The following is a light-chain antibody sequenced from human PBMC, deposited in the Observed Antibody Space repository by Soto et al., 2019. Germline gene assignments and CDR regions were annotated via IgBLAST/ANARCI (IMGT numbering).Light chain of an antibody. Sequence: QSVLTQPPSVSGAPGQKVTISCSGTSSNIGNNYVSWYQQLPGTAPKLLIYDHNNRPSGIPDRFSGSKSGTSGTLDITGLQTGDEADYYCATWDGSLPAEVFGGGTKLTVL. V-gene: IGLV1-51*01. J-gene: IGLJ2*01. CDR3: ATWDGSLPAEV. CDR1: SSNIGNNY. CDR2: DHN.